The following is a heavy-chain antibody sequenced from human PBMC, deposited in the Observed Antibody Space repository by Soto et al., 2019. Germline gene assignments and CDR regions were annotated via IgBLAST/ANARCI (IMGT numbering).Heavy chain of an antibody. CDR1: VGTFRGYY. D-gene: IGHD3-22*01. CDR3: ERGLQWLNYFDN. J-gene: IGHJ4*02. CDR2: IDHSGNA. V-gene: IGHV4-34*01. Sequence: SETLSLTCAVHVGTFRGYYGSWIRQPPGKGLEWIGEIDHSGNANYNPSLRSRVTMSLDMSKNQVSLRLTSVTAADTAVYYCERGLQWLNYFDNWGQGTPVTVSS.